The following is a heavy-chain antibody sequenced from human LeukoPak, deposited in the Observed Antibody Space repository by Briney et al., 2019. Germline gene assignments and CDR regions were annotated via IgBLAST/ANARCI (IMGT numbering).Heavy chain of an antibody. CDR3: AREQHKNNYYSSGGYYYYYMDV. CDR2: INPSGGST. CDR1: GYTFTSYY. D-gene: IGHD3-22*01. J-gene: IGHJ6*03. V-gene: IGHV1-46*01. Sequence: EASVKVSCKASGYTFTSYYMHWVRQAPGQGLEWMGIINPSGGSTSYAQKFQGRATMTRDMSTSTVYMELSSLRSEDTAVYYCAREQHKNNYYSSGGYYYYYMDVWGKGTTVTVSS.